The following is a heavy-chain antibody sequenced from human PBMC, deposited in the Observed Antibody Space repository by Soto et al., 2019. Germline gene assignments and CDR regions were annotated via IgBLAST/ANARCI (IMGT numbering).Heavy chain of an antibody. D-gene: IGHD4-17*01. V-gene: IGHV3-21*01. CDR3: TRGAYGDYDY. CDR1: GFTFSSYT. Sequence: PGGSLRLSCAASGFTFSSYTVNWVRQAPGKGLEWVSSISSRSDYIYYRDSVEGRFTISRDNAKNSLYLEMNSLRVEDTAVYYCTRGAYGDYDYWGQGTLVTVSS. J-gene: IGHJ4*02. CDR2: ISSRSDYI.